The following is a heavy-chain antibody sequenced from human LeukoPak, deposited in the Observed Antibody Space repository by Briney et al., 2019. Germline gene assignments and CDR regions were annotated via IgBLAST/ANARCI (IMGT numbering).Heavy chain of an antibody. V-gene: IGHV3-9*01. CDR1: GFTFDDYS. CDR3: AKEAAGRAFDI. D-gene: IGHD6-19*01. Sequence: PGRSLRLSCSAAGFTFDDYSMRWVRQAPGKGLGWVSGISWNSGSIGYADSVKGRFTISRDNAKNSLYLQMNSLRAEDTALYYCAKEAAGRAFDIWGQGTMVTVSS. J-gene: IGHJ3*02. CDR2: ISWNSGSI.